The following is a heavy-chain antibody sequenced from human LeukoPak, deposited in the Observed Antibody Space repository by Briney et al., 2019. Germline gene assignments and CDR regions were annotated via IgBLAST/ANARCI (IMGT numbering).Heavy chain of an antibody. J-gene: IGHJ4*02. CDR1: GFTFSSYS. Sequence: GGSLRLSCAASGFTFSSYSMNWVRQAPGKGLEWVSCISSSSSYIYYADSVKGRFTISRDNAKNSLYLQMNSLRAEDTAVYYCARDQYYDFWSGYYTGHDYWGQGTLVTVSS. CDR2: ISSSSSYI. D-gene: IGHD3-3*01. CDR3: ARDQYYDFWSGYYTGHDY. V-gene: IGHV3-21*01.